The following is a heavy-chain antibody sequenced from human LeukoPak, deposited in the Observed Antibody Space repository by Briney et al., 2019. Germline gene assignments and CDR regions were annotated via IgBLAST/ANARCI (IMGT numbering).Heavy chain of an antibody. Sequence: PGGSLRLSCAASGFTFDDYTMHWVRQAPGKGLEWVSLISWDGGSTYYADSVKGRFTISRDNSKNSLYLQMNSLRTEDTALYYCAKDNNDPYYDSSGHLDYWGQGTLVTVSS. V-gene: IGHV3-43*01. CDR3: AKDNNDPYYDSSGHLDY. CDR2: ISWDGGST. D-gene: IGHD3-22*01. CDR1: GFTFDDYT. J-gene: IGHJ4*02.